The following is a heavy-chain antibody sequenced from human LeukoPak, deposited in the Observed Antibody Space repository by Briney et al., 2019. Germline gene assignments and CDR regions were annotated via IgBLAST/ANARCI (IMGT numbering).Heavy chain of an antibody. J-gene: IGHJ5*02. Sequence: GGSLRLSCAASGFTFSSYAMSWVRQAPGKGLEWVSAISGSGGSTYYADSVKGRFTISRDNSKNTLYLQMNSLRAEDMAVYYCAKSPDQLLCNWFDPWGQGTLVTVSS. CDR2: ISGSGGST. CDR1: GFTFSSYA. V-gene: IGHV3-23*01. D-gene: IGHD3-10*01. CDR3: AKSPDQLLCNWFDP.